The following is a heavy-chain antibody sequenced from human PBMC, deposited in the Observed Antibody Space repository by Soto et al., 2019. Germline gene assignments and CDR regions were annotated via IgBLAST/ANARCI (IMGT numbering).Heavy chain of an antibody. J-gene: IGHJ6*02. D-gene: IGHD3-10*01. V-gene: IGHV3-23*01. Sequence: GGSLRLSCAASGFIFSSYAVNWVRQAPGKGLEWVSAIGGGGGAMYYADSVKGRFTISRDNSKNSLYLQMNNLRAEDTAIYYCAKGSERRDYYYTLDVWGQGTTVTVSS. CDR2: IGGGGGAM. CDR1: GFIFSSYA. CDR3: AKGSERRDYYYTLDV.